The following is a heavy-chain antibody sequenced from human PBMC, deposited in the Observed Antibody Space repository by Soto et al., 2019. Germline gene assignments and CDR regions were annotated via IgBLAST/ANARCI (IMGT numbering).Heavy chain of an antibody. V-gene: IGHV4-59*01. Sequence: QVQLQESGPGLVKPSETLSLTCAVSGDSISTYYCMWIRQPPGKGLESIGYLYYGRSANYHPSLKSRVTLSVDTSTNHCSLTLSSMTAADTAVYYCALRSMAVVPEYWGQGTLVTVSS. CDR1: GDSISTYY. D-gene: IGHD3-22*01. CDR2: LYYGRSA. CDR3: ALRSMAVVPEY. J-gene: IGHJ4*02.